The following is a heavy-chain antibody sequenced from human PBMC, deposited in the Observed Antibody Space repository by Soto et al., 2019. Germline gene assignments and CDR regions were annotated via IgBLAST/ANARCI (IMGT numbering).Heavy chain of an antibody. D-gene: IGHD2-15*01. V-gene: IGHV3-30-3*01. CDR2: ISYDGGNK. CDR3: ARGDREDIAVVIGVRPGEYGVDV. Sequence: QVQLVESGGGVVQPGRSLRLSCAASGFTFRNYAMHWVRQAPGKWRDCVAVISYDGGNKFYRDYVNGRFTISRDNSKNTLYLQINSLRYEDTAVYYCARGDREDIAVVIGVRPGEYGVDVWGQGTTVTVSS. CDR1: GFTFRNYA. J-gene: IGHJ6*02.